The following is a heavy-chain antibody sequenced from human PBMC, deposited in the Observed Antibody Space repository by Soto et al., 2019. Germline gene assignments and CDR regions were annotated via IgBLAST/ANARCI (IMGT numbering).Heavy chain of an antibody. CDR2: IYPGDSDT. V-gene: IGHV5-51*01. CDR3: ARLPYCSSTSCYRYYYYGMDV. D-gene: IGHD2-2*02. Sequence: PXESLTISFKGSGYSFTSYWIGLVGQMPGKGLEWMGIIYPGDSDTRYSPSFQGQVTISADKSISTAYLQWSSLKASDTAMYYCARLPYCSSTSCYRYYYYGMDVWGQGTTVTVSS. J-gene: IGHJ6*02. CDR1: GYSFTSYW.